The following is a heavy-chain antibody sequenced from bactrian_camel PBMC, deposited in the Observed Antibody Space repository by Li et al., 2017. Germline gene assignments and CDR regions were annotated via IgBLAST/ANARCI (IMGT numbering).Heavy chain of an antibody. Sequence: VQLVESGGGLVQPGESLTLSCVGRGYPFSWHDMSWVRRAPGKEFEWVASISSGGINTHYADAWKGRCTISRDNAKNTLYLRLDSLKPEDTAMYYCAVETGRIRPDGWLLESTYRNWGQGTQVTVS. CDR2: ISSGGINT. CDR1: GYPFSWHD. V-gene: IGHV3S40*01. D-gene: IGHD5*01. CDR3: AVETGRIRPDGWLLESTYRN. J-gene: IGHJ4*01.